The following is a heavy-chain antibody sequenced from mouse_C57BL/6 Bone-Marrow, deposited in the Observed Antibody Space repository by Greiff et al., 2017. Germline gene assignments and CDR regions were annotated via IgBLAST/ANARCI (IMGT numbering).Heavy chain of an antibody. CDR1: GYSFTDYN. J-gene: IGHJ4*01. Sequence: VQLQQSGPELVKPGASVKISCKASGYSFTDYNMNWVKQSNGKSLEWIGVINPNYGTTSYNQKFKGKATLTVNPSSSTAYMQLYSLTSEDSAVYYGERGYNYDNAMDNWGQGNSVTESS. V-gene: IGHV1-39*01. CDR2: INPNYGTT. D-gene: IGHD2-12*01. CDR3: ERGYNYDNAMDN.